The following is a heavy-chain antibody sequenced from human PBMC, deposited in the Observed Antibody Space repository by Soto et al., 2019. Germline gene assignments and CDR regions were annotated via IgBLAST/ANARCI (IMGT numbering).Heavy chain of an antibody. CDR2: IDYSGST. J-gene: IGHJ6*02. Sequence: SHPQSLTCTFSDGSIISVGYYWSCVLQHPGEGLEWIGYIDYSGSTNYNPSLKSRVTISVDTSKNQFSLKLSSVTAADTAVYCCARVPLRRGSGYYVYGMDVWGQGTTVTVSS. CDR1: DGSIISVGYY. CDR3: ARVPLRRGSGYYVYGMDV. D-gene: IGHD3-22*01. V-gene: IGHV4-61*08.